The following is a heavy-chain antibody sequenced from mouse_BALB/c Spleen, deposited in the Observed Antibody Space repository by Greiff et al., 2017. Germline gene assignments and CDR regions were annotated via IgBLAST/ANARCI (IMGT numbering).Heavy chain of an antibody. CDR1: GFNIKDYY. CDR3: ARSLYYDDAMDY. CDR2: IDPANGNT. V-gene: IGHV14-3*02. Sequence: EVQLQQSGAELVRSGASVKLSCTASGFNIKDYYMHWVKQRPEQGLEWIGRIDPANGNTKYDPKFQGKATITADTSSNTAYLQLSSLTSEDTAVYYCARSLYYDDAMDYWGQGTSVTVSS. D-gene: IGHD1-1*01. J-gene: IGHJ4*01.